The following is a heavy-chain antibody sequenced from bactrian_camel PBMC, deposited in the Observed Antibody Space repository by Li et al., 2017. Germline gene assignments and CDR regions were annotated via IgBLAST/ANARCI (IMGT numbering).Heavy chain of an antibody. V-gene: IGHV3S42*01. CDR2: INSGSGGT. Sequence: DVQLVESGGGLVQPGGSLRLSCAASGYTFSNYVMSWVRMTPGKGLEWISGINSGSGGTSYADSVKGRFTISRDNAKNTLYLQLNSLKTEDTAMYYCAKGRAAALYEYNDWGQGTQVTVS. CDR1: GYTFSNYV. D-gene: IGHD6*01. CDR3: AKGRAAALYEYND. J-gene: IGHJ4*01.